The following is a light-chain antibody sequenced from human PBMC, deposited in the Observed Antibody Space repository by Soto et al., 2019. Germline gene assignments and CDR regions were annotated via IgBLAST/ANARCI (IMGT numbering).Light chain of an antibody. CDR3: LLYAGRAQV. J-gene: IGLJ2*01. CDR1: TGAVTSDSY. V-gene: IGLV7-43*01. CDR2: STD. Sequence: QAVVTQEPSLTVSPGGTVTLTCASSTGAVTSDSYPNWLQQKPGQAPRGLIHSTDKKHSWTPARFSGSLLGGKAALTLSGVQHEDEADYYCLLYAGRAQVFGGGTKLTVL.